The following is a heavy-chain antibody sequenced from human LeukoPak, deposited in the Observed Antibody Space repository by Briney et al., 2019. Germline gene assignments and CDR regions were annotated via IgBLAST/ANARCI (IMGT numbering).Heavy chain of an antibody. CDR3: ARDGPPSGWSPPGFDY. CDR1: GGSISSSSYY. Sequence: PSETLSLTCIVSGGSISSSSYYWGWIRQPPGKGLEWLGSVYYKGNTYYNLSLKSRVTISVDTSKNQFSLKLSSVTAADTAVYYCARDGPPSGWSPPGFDYWGQGTLVTVSS. J-gene: IGHJ4*02. V-gene: IGHV4-39*07. CDR2: VYYKGNT. D-gene: IGHD6-19*01.